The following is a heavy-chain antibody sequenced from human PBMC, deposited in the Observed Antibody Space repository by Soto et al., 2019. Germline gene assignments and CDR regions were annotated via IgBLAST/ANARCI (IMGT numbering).Heavy chain of an antibody. CDR1: GGTFGSYA. V-gene: IGHV1-69*01. CDR3: ARSQGGSTSLDIYYYYYYGMDV. Sequence: QVQLVQSGAEVKKPGSSVKVSCKAPGGTFGSYAISWVRQAPGQGLEWMGGIIPIFGTANYAQKCQGRVTITADESTSTGYMELSSLRSEDTAVYYCARSQGGSTSLDIYYYYYYGMDVWGQGTTVTVSS. D-gene: IGHD2-2*01. J-gene: IGHJ6*02. CDR2: IIPIFGTA.